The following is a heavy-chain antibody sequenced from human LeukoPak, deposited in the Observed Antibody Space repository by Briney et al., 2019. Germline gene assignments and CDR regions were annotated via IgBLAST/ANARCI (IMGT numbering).Heavy chain of an antibody. V-gene: IGHV1-69*05. CDR3: AGDRGVTTPGDYYYYMDV. D-gene: IGHD4-17*01. J-gene: IGHJ6*03. Sequence: GASVKVSCKASGGTFSSYAISWVRQAPGQGLEWMGGIIPIFGTANYAQKFQGRVTITTDESTSTAYMELSSLRSEDTAVYYCAGDRGVTTPGDYYYYMDVWGKGTTVTVSS. CDR1: GGTFSSYA. CDR2: IIPIFGTA.